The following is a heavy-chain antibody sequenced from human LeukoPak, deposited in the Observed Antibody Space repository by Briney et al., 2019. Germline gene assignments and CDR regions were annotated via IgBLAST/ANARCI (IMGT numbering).Heavy chain of an antibody. CDR1: GFTFSSYA. Sequence: GGSLRLSCAASGFTFSSYAMSWLRQAPGRGLEWVSAISGSGGSTYYADSVKGRFTISRDNSKNTLYLQMNSLRAEDTAVYYCAKGSTSTVTPTDYWGQGTLVTVSS. CDR3: AKGSTSTVTPTDY. J-gene: IGHJ4*02. CDR2: ISGSGGST. D-gene: IGHD4-17*01. V-gene: IGHV3-23*01.